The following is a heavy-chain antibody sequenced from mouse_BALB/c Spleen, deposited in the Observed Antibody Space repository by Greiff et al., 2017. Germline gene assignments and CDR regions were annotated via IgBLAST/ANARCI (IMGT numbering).Heavy chain of an antibody. D-gene: IGHD1-1*01. Sequence: EVKLMGSGGGLVQPGGSRKLSCAASGFTFSSFGMHWVRQAPEKGLEWVAYISSGSSTIYYADTVKGRFTISRDNPKNTLFLQMTSLRSEDTAMYYCARSGIYYYGSSYGFAYWGQGTLVTVSA. CDR3: ARSGIYYYGSSYGFAY. J-gene: IGHJ3*01. CDR1: GFTFSSFG. CDR2: ISSGSSTI. V-gene: IGHV5-17*02.